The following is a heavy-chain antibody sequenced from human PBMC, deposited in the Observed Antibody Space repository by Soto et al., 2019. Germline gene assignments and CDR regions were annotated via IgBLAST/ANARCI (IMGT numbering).Heavy chain of an antibody. J-gene: IGHJ6*02. CDR1: GGSISSSSYY. D-gene: IGHD6-19*01. V-gene: IGHV4-39*01. Sequence: PSETLSLPCTVSGGSISSSSYYWRWIRQPPGKGLEWIGSIYYSGSTYYNPSLKSRVTISVDTSKNQFSLKLSSVTAADTAVYYCASTGIAVAGTYSMGGDCGMDVWGQGTTVTVS. CDR2: IYYSGST. CDR3: ASTGIAVAGTYSMGGDCGMDV.